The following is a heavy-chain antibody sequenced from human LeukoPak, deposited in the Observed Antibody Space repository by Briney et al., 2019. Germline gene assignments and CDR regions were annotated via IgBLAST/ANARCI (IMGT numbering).Heavy chain of an antibody. CDR2: IILIFGTA. Sequence: ASVKVSCKASGGTFSSYAISWVRQAPGQGLEWMGGIILIFGTANYAQKFQGRVTITADESTSTAYMELSSLRSEDTAVYYCASRSEDYGDYLGYYYYYGMDVWGQGTTVTVSS. D-gene: IGHD4-17*01. V-gene: IGHV1-69*13. J-gene: IGHJ6*02. CDR3: ASRSEDYGDYLGYYYYYGMDV. CDR1: GGTFSSYA.